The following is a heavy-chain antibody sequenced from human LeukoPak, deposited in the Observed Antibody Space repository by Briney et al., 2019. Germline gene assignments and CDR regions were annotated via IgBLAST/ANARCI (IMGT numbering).Heavy chain of an antibody. V-gene: IGHV4-59*08. CDR3: ARQMPWRDDYGDYAYYFDY. CDR1: GGSISSYY. J-gene: IGHJ4*02. CDR2: IYYSGST. D-gene: IGHD4-17*01. Sequence: PSETLSLTCTVSGGSISSYYWSWIRQPPGKGLERIGYIYYSGSTNYNPSLKSRVTISVDTSKNQFSLKLSSVTAADTAVYYCARQMPWRDDYGDYAYYFDYWGQGTLVTVSS.